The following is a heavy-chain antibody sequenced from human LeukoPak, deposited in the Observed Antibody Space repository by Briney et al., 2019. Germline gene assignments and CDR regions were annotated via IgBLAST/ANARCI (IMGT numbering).Heavy chain of an antibody. J-gene: IGHJ5*02. CDR2: IYHSGST. CDR3: ARRTTVKRWFDP. CDR1: GGSISSGGYS. D-gene: IGHD4-4*01. Sequence: PSETLSLTCAVSGGSISSGGYSGSWIRQPPGKGLEWIGYIYHSGSTYYNPPLKSRVTISVDRSKNQFSLKLSSVTAADTAVYYCARRTTVKRWFDPWGQGTLVTVSS. V-gene: IGHV4-30-2*01.